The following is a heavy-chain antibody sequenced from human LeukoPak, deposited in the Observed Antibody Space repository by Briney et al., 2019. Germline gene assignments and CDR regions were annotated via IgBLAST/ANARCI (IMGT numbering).Heavy chain of an antibody. CDR2: IYVGENT. Sequence: PGGSLRLSCAASGFSVRNNYMTWVRQSPGQGLRWVSVIYVGENTHYADSAKGRFTISRDNSKNTLYLQMNSLRAEDSAVYYCARGPYSGNYPRGFLDYWGQGTPVTVSS. J-gene: IGHJ4*02. CDR1: GFSVRNNY. D-gene: IGHD1-26*01. V-gene: IGHV3-66*01. CDR3: ARGPYSGNYPRGFLDY.